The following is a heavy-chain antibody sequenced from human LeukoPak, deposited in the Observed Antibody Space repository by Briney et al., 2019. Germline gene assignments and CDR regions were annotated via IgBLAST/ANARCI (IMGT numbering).Heavy chain of an antibody. CDR3: AYQLLLGDAFDY. V-gene: IGHV4-59*01. D-gene: IGHD3-22*01. CDR2: IYYSGST. Sequence: SETLSLTCTVSGGSISSFYWNWIRQPPGKGLEWIGYIYYSGSTNYNPSLKSRVTMSVDTSKSQFSLKLTSVTAADTAVYYCAYQLLLGDAFDYWGQGTLVTVSS. CDR1: GGSISSFY. J-gene: IGHJ4*02.